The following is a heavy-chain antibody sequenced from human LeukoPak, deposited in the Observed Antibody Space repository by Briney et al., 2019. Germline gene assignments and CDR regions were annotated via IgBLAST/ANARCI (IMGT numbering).Heavy chain of an antibody. Sequence: GSSVKVSCKASGGTFSSSAIAWVRQAPGQGLEWMGGIIPIFGTADYAQKFQGRVTITADKSTSTAYMELSSLRSEDTAVYYCARDLSNHFDYWGQGTLVTVSS. CDR3: ARDLSNHFDY. V-gene: IGHV1-69*06. CDR2: IIPIFGTA. J-gene: IGHJ4*02. CDR1: GGTFSSSA. D-gene: IGHD4-11*01.